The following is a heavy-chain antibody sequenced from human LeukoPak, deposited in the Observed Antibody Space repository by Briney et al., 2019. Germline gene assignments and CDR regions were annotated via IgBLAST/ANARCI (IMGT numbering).Heavy chain of an antibody. V-gene: IGHV3-30-3*01. D-gene: IGHD3-3*01. Sequence: PGRSLRLSCAASGFSFSSYAMNWVRQAPGKGLEWVAVISYDGSNKYYADSVKGRFTISRDNSKNTLYLQMSSLRAEDTAVYYCARVSYRFLEWLSLDYWGQGTLVTVSS. CDR1: GFSFSSYA. CDR3: ARVSYRFLEWLSLDY. CDR2: ISYDGSNK. J-gene: IGHJ4*02.